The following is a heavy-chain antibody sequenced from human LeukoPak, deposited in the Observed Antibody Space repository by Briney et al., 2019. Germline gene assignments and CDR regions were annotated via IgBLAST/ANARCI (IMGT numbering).Heavy chain of an antibody. V-gene: IGHV1-3*01. D-gene: IGHD6-13*01. CDR1: GYSFSTYA. Sequence: ASVKVSCKSSGYSFSTYAMHWVRQAPGQRPEWLGWINAGNGNTKYSQRFQGRVTITRDTSASTAYMELSGLRSEDTAVYYCARDQGSWPIYDFWGQGTLVTVSS. CDR3: ARDQGSWPIYDF. J-gene: IGHJ4*02. CDR2: INAGNGNT.